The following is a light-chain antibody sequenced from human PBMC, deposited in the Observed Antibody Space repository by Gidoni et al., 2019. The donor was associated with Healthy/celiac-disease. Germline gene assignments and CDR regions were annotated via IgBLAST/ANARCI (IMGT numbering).Light chain of an antibody. CDR2: AAS. V-gene: IGKV1-39*01. CDR1: QSISSY. Sequence: DIQMTQSPSSLSASVGDRVTITCRASQSISSYLHWYQQKPGNAPKLLIYAASSLQSGVPSRFSGSGSGTDFTLTISSLQPEDFATYYCQQSYSTLFTFGGGTKVEIK. J-gene: IGKJ4*01. CDR3: QQSYSTLFT.